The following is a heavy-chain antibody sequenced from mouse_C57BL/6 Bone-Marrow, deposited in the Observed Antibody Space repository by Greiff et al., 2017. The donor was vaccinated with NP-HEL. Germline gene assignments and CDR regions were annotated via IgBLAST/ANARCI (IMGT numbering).Heavy chain of an antibody. J-gene: IGHJ3*01. D-gene: IGHD3-2*02. Sequence: QVQLQQSGAELMKPGASVKLSCKATGYTFTGYWIEWVKQRPGHGLEWIGEILPGSGSTNYNEKFKGKATFTADTSYNTAYMQLSSLTTEDSAIYSCARGGQLRLRSWFAYWGQGTLVTVSA. CDR3: ARGGQLRLRSWFAY. V-gene: IGHV1-9*01. CDR2: ILPGSGST. CDR1: GYTFTGYW.